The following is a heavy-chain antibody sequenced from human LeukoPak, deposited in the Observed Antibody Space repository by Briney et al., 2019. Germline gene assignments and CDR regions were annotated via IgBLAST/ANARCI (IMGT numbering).Heavy chain of an antibody. Sequence: GGSLRLSCAASGFTFSSYWMHWVRQAPGKGLVWVSRINSDGSSTSYADSVKGRFTISRDNAKNSLYLQMNSLRAEDTAVYYCARVLHNRSYDGSTYYGYWGQGTLVTVSS. CDR1: GFTFSSYW. J-gene: IGHJ4*02. D-gene: IGHD3-22*01. CDR3: ARVLHNRSYDGSTYYGY. CDR2: INSDGSST. V-gene: IGHV3-74*01.